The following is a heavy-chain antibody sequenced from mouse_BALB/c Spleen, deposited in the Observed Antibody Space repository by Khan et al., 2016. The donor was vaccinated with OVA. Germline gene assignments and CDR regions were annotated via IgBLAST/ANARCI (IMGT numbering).Heavy chain of an antibody. D-gene: IGHD1-2*01. V-gene: IGHV1-77*01. CDR2: ISPGSGDT. CDR3: ARRNYFGYTFAY. CDR1: GYTFTDYY. J-gene: IGHJ3*01. Sequence: QVRLQQSGAELARPGASVKLSCTASGYTFTDYYINWVKQRTGQGLEWIGEISPGSGDTYYNERFMGKATLTADKSSSTAYMQLNSLTSEASAVYFCARRNYFGYTFAYWGQGTLVTVSA.